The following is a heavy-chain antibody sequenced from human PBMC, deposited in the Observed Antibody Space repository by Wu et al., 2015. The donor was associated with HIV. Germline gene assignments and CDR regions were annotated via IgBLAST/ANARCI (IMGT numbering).Heavy chain of an antibody. Sequence: QVQLVQSGAEVKKPGASVKVSCKTSGYTFTGYYMHWVRQAPGQGLEWMGWINPNSGGTNYAQKFQDRVTLSFDMSISTAYMELSSLRSDDTAVYYCARVPWSAKYYFDYWGQGTLVTVSS. V-gene: IGHV1-2*02. CDR1: GYTFTGYY. J-gene: IGHJ4*02. CDR3: ARVPWSAKYYFDY. CDR2: INPNSGGT.